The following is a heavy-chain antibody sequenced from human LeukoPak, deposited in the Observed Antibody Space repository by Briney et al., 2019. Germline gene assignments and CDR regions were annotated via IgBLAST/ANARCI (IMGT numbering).Heavy chain of an antibody. D-gene: IGHD3-22*01. CDR1: GYTFTGYY. J-gene: IGHJ4*02. V-gene: IGHV1-2*02. CDR2: ISPNSGDT. CDR3: ARELIRAFYYFDD. Sequence: ASVKVSCKASGYTFTGYYMHWVRQAPGQGLEWMGWISPNSGDTNYAQKFQGRVTMTRDTSISTAYMELSRLRSDDAAVYYCARELIRAFYYFDDWGQGSLVTVSS.